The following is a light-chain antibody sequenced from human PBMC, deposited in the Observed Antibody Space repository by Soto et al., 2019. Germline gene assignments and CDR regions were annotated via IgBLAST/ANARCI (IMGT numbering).Light chain of an antibody. CDR2: AAS. CDR1: QSISSY. CDR3: QQSYSTPFT. J-gene: IGKJ5*01. V-gene: IGKV1-39*01. Sequence: DIQITHCPSSLSSSVVYRFTITCLASQSISSYLNWYQQKPGKVPKLLIYAASSLQSGVPSRFSGSGSGTDFTLTISRLQPDDFATYYCQQSYSTPFTFGQGTRLEI.